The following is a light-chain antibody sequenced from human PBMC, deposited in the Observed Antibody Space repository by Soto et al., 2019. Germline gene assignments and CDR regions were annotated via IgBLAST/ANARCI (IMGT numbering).Light chain of an antibody. Sequence: QSVLTQPPSASGTPGQRVTISCSGSSSNIGSDYVYWYQQLPGTAPKLLIYTNNQRPSVVPDRFSGSKSGTSASLSIGGRRAEDEAAYYCATWDDSLSGWVFGGGTKLTVL. V-gene: IGLV1-47*01. CDR3: ATWDDSLSGWV. CDR2: TNN. CDR1: SSNIGSDY. J-gene: IGLJ3*02.